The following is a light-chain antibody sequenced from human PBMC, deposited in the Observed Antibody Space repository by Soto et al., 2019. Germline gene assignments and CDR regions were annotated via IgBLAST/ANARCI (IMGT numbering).Light chain of an antibody. J-gene: IGKJ1*01. CDR3: QHYSSYSEA. CDR1: QTISSW. CDR2: KAS. V-gene: IGKV1-5*03. Sequence: DIQMTQSPSTLSGSVGDRVTITCRASQTISSWLAWYQQKPGKDPKLLIYKASTLKSGVPSRFSGSGAGTEFTLTISSLQPDDFATYYCQHYSSYSEAFGQGTKVELK.